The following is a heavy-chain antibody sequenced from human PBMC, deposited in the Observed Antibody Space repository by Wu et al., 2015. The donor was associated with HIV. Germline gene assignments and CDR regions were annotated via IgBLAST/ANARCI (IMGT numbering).Heavy chain of an antibody. J-gene: IGHJ6*03. V-gene: IGHV1-2*02. CDR2: INPNSGGT. D-gene: IGHD6-6*01. Sequence: QLVQSGAEVKKPGASVKVSCKASGYTFTGYYMHWVRQAPGQGLEWMGWINPNSGGTNYAQKFQGRVTMTRDTSISTAYMELSRLRSDDTAVYYCARGIAYSSSALNYDYYYYYMDVWGKGTTVTVSS. CDR3: ARGIAYSSSALNYDYYYYYMDV. CDR1: GYTFTGYY.